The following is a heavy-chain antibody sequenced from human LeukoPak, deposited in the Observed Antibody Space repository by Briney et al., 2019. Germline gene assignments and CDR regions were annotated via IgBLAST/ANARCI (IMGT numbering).Heavy chain of an antibody. D-gene: IGHD6-13*01. Sequence: GGSLRLSCAASGFTFSRYGMHWVRQAPGKGLEWVANISYDGSNKYYADSVKGRFTISRDISKNTLYLQMNSLRAEDTAVYYCAKGTMQLLVGSRGDYFDSWGQGTLVTVSS. CDR1: GFTFSRYG. J-gene: IGHJ4*02. CDR3: AKGTMQLLVGSRGDYFDS. V-gene: IGHV3-30*18. CDR2: ISYDGSNK.